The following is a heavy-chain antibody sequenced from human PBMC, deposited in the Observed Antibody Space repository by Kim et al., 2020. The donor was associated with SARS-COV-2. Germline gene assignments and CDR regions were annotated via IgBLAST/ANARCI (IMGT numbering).Heavy chain of an antibody. CDR2: AHYNGNT. V-gene: IGHV4-59*01. D-gene: IGHD3-10*01. CDR3: ARGFSVGDLFDS. J-gene: IGHJ4*02. Sequence: SETLSLTCSVSGGSITSYYWTWIRQPLGKGLEWIGYAHYNGNTYYNPSLKSRVTIFVDASKNQFSLKLNSVSAADTAVYYCARGFSVGDLFDSWGQGTLVTVSS. CDR1: GGSITSYY.